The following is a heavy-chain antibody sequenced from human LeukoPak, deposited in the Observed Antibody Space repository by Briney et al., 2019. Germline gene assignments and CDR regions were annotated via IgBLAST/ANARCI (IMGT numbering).Heavy chain of an antibody. V-gene: IGHV4-61*05. D-gene: IGHD3-10*01. CDR1: GVSISRSNYY. CDR3: ARSITMVRGVIITLGY. Sequence: SETLSLTCTVSGVSISRSNYYWGWIRQPPGKGLEWSGHIYYSGSTKYNPSLKSRVTISVDTSKNQFSLKLSSVTAADTAVYYCARSITMVRGVIITLGYWGQGTLVTVSS. J-gene: IGHJ4*02. CDR2: IYYSGST.